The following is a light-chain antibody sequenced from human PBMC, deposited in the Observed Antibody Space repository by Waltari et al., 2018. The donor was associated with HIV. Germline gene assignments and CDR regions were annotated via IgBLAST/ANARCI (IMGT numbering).Light chain of an antibody. J-gene: IGLJ2*01. CDR3: QVWDSSTDHVI. V-gene: IGLV3-21*04. CDR2: YDS. CDR1: TIGSKT. Sequence: SYVVSQPPSVSVAPGKTAGITCAGNTIGSKTVHWYQQKPSQDPVLVSYYDSDRPSGIPERFSDSSSGNTATLTISRVEAGDEADYYCQVWDSSTDHVIFGGGTKLTVL.